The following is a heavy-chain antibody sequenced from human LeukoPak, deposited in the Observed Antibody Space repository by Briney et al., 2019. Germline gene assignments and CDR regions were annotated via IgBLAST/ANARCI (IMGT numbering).Heavy chain of an antibody. CDR1: GFTFSSYG. D-gene: IGHD1-14*01. CDR2: IRYDGNIK. CDR3: VKDNPLDY. Sequence: GSLRLSCGASGFTFSSYGMLWVRQSPGKGLEWVAFIRYDGNIKFYADSMKGRFTISRDNSKNTLYLHINSLRPEDTALYYCVKDNPLDYWGQGTLVIVSS. V-gene: IGHV3-30*02. J-gene: IGHJ4*02.